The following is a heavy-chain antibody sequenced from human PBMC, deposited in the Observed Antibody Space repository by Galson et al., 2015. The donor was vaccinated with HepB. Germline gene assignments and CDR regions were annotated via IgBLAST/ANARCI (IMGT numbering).Heavy chain of an antibody. J-gene: IGHJ4*02. V-gene: IGHV4-59*01. CDR1: GGFINNYY. CDR3: ARGLSYGRSFDY. D-gene: IGHD1-26*01. CDR2: IFYSGST. Sequence: ETLSLTCTVSGGFINNYYWSWIRQPPGKGLEWIGYIFYSGSTNFNPSLRSRVTISLDTSKNQFSLELNSVTAADTAVYYCARGLSYGRSFDYWGQGTLVTVSS.